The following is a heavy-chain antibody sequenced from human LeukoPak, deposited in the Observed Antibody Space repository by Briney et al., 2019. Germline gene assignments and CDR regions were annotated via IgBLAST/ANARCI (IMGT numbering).Heavy chain of an antibody. V-gene: IGHV4-61*02. J-gene: IGHJ3*02. Sequence: PSQTLSLTCTVSGGSISSGSYYRSWIRQPAGKGLEWIGRIYTSGSTNYNPSLKSRVTISVDTSKNQFSLKLSSVTTADTAVYYCARGNGDYGMIGDAFDIWGQGTMVTVSS. D-gene: IGHD4-17*01. CDR1: GGSISSGSYY. CDR2: IYTSGST. CDR3: ARGNGDYGMIGDAFDI.